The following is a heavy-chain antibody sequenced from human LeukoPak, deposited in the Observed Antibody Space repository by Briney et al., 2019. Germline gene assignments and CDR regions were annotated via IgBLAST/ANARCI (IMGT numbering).Heavy chain of an antibody. J-gene: IGHJ4*02. CDR3: ARIKIAVAGGDH. V-gene: IGHV4-39*07. CDR1: GGSISSSSYY. Sequence: SEALSLTCTVSGGSISSSSYYWGWIRQPPGKGLEWIGSIYYSGSTYYNPSLKSRVTISVDTSKSQFSLKLSSVTAADTAVYYCARIKIAVAGGDHWGQGTLVTVSS. D-gene: IGHD6-19*01. CDR2: IYYSGST.